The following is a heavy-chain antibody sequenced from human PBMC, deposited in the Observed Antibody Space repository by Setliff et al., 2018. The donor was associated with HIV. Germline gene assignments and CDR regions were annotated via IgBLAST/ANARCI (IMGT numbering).Heavy chain of an antibody. CDR3: AREYKAPEWLPTVVDYYYYGMDV. Sequence: GASVKVSCKASGYTFTSYDINWVRQATGQGLEWMGWMNPNSGNTGYAQKFQGRVTMTRNTSISTAYMELSSPRSEDTAVYCCAREYKAPEWLPTVVDYYYYGMDVWGQGTTVTVSS. CDR2: MNPNSGNT. V-gene: IGHV1-8*02. CDR1: GYTFTSYD. J-gene: IGHJ6*02. D-gene: IGHD3-3*01.